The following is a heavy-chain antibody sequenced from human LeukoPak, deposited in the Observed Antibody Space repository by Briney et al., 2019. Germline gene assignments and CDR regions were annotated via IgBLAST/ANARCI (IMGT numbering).Heavy chain of an antibody. V-gene: IGHV4-39*07. J-gene: IGHJ4*02. CDR1: GASISGSSYY. CDR3: ARVPRPYYYDSSGYYYFDY. CDR2: SYYTGGT. Sequence: SETLSLTCSVSGASISGSSYYWSWIRQPPGKGLEWISNSYYTGGTYYNPSLRSRVTISVDTSKNQFSLKLSSVTAADTAVYYCARVPRPYYYDSSGYYYFDYWGQGTLVTVSS. D-gene: IGHD3-22*01.